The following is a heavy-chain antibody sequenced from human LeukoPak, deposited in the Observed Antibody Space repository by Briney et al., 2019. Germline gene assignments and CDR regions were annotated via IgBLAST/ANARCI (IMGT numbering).Heavy chain of an antibody. CDR2: FDPEDGKT. CDR3: AAGYLVPAGLMAV. V-gene: IGHV1-24*01. J-gene: IGHJ6*02. D-gene: IGHD2-2*01. CDR1: GYTLTELS. Sequence: ASVKVSCKVSGYTLTELSMFWVRQAPGKGLEWMGSFDPEDGKTVYAQKFQGRVTMTEDTSKDTAYMELSSLRSEDTAVYYCAAGYLVPAGLMAVWGPGNTVTVSS.